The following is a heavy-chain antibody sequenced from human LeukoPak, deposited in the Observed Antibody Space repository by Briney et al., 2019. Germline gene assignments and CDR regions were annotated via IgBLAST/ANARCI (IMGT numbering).Heavy chain of an antibody. CDR3: ARRGITNGAFDY. CDR1: GDSISSSGYY. J-gene: IGHJ4*02. Sequence: SETLSLTCTVSGDSISSSGYYWGWIRQPPGKGLEWLGSIYYRGNNDYNPSLKSRVTISVDTSKSEFSLKLSSVTAAETSGYYCARRGITNGAFDYWGQGTLVTVSS. D-gene: IGHD3-10*01. CDR2: IYYRGNN. V-gene: IGHV4-39*01.